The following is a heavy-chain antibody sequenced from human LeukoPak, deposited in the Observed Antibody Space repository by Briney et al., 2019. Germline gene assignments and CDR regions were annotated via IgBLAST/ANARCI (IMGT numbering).Heavy chain of an antibody. J-gene: IGHJ4*02. CDR2: IYYSGST. Sequence: SETLSLTCTVSGGSISSSSYYWGWIRQPPGKGLEWIGSIYYSGSTYYNPSLKSRVTISVDTSKNQFSLKLSSVTAADTAVYYCARWAGVPAAMFDYWGQGTLVTVSS. V-gene: IGHV4-39*01. CDR1: GGSISSSSYY. CDR3: ARWAGVPAAMFDY. D-gene: IGHD2-2*01.